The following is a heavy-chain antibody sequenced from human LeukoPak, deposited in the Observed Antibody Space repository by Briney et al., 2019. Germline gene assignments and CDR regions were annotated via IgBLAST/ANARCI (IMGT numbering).Heavy chain of an antibody. CDR1: GFTFSDYY. CDR3: ARNGPPRVVGFTYYYYMDV. CDR2: ISSTGSTI. V-gene: IGHV3-11*01. Sequence: KPGGSLRLSCAASGFTFSDYYMTWIRQAPGKGLEWVSYISSTGSTIYYADSVKGRFTISRDNAKNSLYLQMISLRAEDTAVYYCARNGPPRVVGFTYYYYMDVWGKGTTVTVSS. J-gene: IGHJ6*03. D-gene: IGHD3-3*01.